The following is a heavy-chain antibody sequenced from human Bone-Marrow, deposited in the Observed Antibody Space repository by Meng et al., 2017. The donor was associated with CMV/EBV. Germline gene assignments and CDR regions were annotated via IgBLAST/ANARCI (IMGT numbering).Heavy chain of an antibody. CDR1: GYNFTGYY. CDR3: ARDLDYGDYASDY. CDR2: INPNSGGT. J-gene: IGHJ4*02. Sequence: KRVQSGAQVKKPGASVKVSCKASGYNFTGYYMHWVRQAPGQGLEWMGWINPNSGGTNYAQKFQGRVTMTRDTSISTAYMELSRLRSDDTAVYYCARDLDYGDYASDYWGQGTLVTVSS. V-gene: IGHV1-2*02. D-gene: IGHD4-17*01.